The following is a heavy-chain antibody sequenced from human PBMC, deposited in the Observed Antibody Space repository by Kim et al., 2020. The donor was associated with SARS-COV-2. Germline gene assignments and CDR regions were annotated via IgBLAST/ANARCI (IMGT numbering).Heavy chain of an antibody. CDR2: IYYSGST. Sequence: SETLSLTCTVSGGSISSGGYYWSWIRQHPGKGLEWIGYIYYSGSTYYNPSLKSRVTISVDTSKNQFSLKLSSVTDADTAVYYCARRRDPNWLGDYGMDVWGQGTTVTVSS. J-gene: IGHJ6*02. D-gene: IGHD6-19*01. CDR1: GGSISSGGYY. V-gene: IGHV4-31*03. CDR3: ARRRDPNWLGDYGMDV.